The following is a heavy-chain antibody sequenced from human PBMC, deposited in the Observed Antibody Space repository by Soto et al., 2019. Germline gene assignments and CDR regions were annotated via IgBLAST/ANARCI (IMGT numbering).Heavy chain of an antibody. CDR3: ARMSYFYDKWYFDL. CDR2: VYYSGTT. J-gene: IGHJ2*01. V-gene: IGHV4-30-4*01. D-gene: IGHD3-22*01. CDR1: GASINNNDYY. Sequence: SETLSLTCTVSGASINNNDYYWSWIRQTPGKGLEWIGYVYYSGTTDYIPSLKSRLSMSIDKSQNHFTLKLNSVTAADTATYYCARMSYFYDKWYFDLWGRGTLVT.